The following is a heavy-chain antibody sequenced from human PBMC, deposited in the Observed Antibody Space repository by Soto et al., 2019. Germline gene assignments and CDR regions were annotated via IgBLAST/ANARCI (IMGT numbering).Heavy chain of an antibody. Sequence: PGGSLRLSCAASGFTFSGYAMSWVRQAPGKGLEWLAIISLEGSNKYSAKPVKDRFTISRDNSKSTLYLQMNSLRPEDTAVYYCARVGGYCSGGSCLFYYYYGMDVWGQGTTVTVSS. CDR3: ARVGGYCSGGSCLFYYYYGMDV. CDR1: GFTFSGYA. J-gene: IGHJ6*02. CDR2: ISLEGSNK. V-gene: IGHV3-30*03. D-gene: IGHD2-15*01.